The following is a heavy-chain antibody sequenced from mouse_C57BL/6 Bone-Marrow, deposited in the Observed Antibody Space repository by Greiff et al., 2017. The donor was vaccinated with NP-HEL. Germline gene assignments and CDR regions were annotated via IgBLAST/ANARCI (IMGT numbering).Heavy chain of an antibody. J-gene: IGHJ3*01. CDR3: AREGLRRRAWFAY. CDR1: GFTFSSYA. Sequence: EVKLVESGGGLVKPGGSLKLSCAASGFTFSSYAMSWVRQTPEKRLEWVATISDGGSYTYYPDNVKGRFTISRDNAKNNLYLQMSHLKSEDTAMYYCAREGLRRRAWFAYWGQGTLVTVSA. CDR2: ISDGGSYT. V-gene: IGHV5-4*01. D-gene: IGHD2-4*01.